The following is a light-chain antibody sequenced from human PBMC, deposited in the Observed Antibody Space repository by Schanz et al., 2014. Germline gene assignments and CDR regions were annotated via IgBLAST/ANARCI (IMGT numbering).Light chain of an antibody. J-gene: IGLJ3*02. CDR2: DVT. CDR1: SSDIGGYNY. CDR3: AAWDDSLNWV. Sequence: QSVLTQPPSASGSPGQSVTISCTGTSSDIGGYNYVSWYQQHPGKAPKILIYDVTKRPSGVPDRFSGSKSGTSASLAITGLQAEDEADYYCAAWDDSLNWVFGGGTKLTVL. V-gene: IGLV2-8*01.